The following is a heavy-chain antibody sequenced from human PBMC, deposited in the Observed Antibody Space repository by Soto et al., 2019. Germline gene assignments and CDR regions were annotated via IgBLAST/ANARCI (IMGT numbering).Heavy chain of an antibody. D-gene: IGHD3-9*01. CDR2: IKEDVSGK. V-gene: IGHV3-7*04. CDR1: GFSFITYW. CDR3: VRAISGSFAL. Sequence: EVQLVESGGGLVQSGGSLRLSCEASGFSFITYWMNWVRQAPGKGLEWLASIKEDVSGKQYVDSVKGRFTISRHNAKYSLYLQMNSLSEEDTAVYYCVRAISGSFALWGQGTLVIVSS. J-gene: IGHJ4*02.